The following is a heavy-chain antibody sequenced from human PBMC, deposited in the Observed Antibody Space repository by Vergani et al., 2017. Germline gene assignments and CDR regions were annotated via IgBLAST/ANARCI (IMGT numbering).Heavy chain of an antibody. J-gene: IGHJ6*03. CDR2: IWYDGSNK. V-gene: IGHV3-33*06. Sequence: VQLVQSGAEVKKPGESLKISCAASGFTFSSYGMHWVRQAPGKGLEWVAVIWYDGSNKYYADSVKGRFTISRDNSKNTLYLQMNSLRAEDTAVYYCAKDSRRFSLGYYYYMDVWGKGTTVTVSS. CDR3: AKDSRRFSLGYYYYMDV. CDR1: GFTFSSYG. D-gene: IGHD3-3*01.